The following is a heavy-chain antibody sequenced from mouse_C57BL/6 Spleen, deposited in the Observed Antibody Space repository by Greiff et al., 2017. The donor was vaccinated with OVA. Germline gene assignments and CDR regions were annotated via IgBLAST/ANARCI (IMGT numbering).Heavy chain of an antibody. CDR3: ARRNDGYYHFDY. CDR1: GFTFSSYT. CDR2: ISGGGGNT. Sequence: EVQGVESGGGLVKPGGSLKLSCAASGFTFSSYTMSWVRQTPEKRLEWVATISGGGGNTYYPDSVKGRFTISRDNAKNTLYLQISSLRSEDTALYYCARRNDGYYHFDYWGQGTTLTVSS. J-gene: IGHJ2*01. D-gene: IGHD2-3*01. V-gene: IGHV5-9*01.